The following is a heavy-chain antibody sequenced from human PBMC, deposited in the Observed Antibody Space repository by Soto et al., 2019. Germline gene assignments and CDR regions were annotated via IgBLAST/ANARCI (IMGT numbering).Heavy chain of an antibody. V-gene: IGHV1-18*01. Sequence: QVQLVQSGAEVKKPGASVKVSCKASGYTFTSSAISWVRQAPGQGLEWMGWISTYNGNTDYAQKLQGRVTMTTDTSTSTAYMELRSLRSDDTAVYHCARVGSGWNYFDYWGQGTLVTVSS. CDR1: GYTFTSSA. CDR3: ARVGSGWNYFDY. CDR2: ISTYNGNT. J-gene: IGHJ4*02. D-gene: IGHD6-19*01.